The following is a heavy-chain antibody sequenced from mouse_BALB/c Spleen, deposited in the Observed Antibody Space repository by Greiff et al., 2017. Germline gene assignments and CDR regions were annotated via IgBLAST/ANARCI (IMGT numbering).Heavy chain of an antibody. V-gene: IGHV5-6-5*01. CDR2: ISSGGST. J-gene: IGHJ4*01. D-gene: IGHD1-1*01. CDR3: ARGRDYGSRPYAMDY. Sequence: EVMLVESGGGLVKPGGSLKLSCAASGFTFSSYAMSWVRQTPEKRLEWVASISSGGSTYYPDSVKGRFTISRDNARNILYLQMSSLRSEDTAMYYCARGRDYGSRPYAMDYWGQGTSVTVSS. CDR1: GFTFSSYA.